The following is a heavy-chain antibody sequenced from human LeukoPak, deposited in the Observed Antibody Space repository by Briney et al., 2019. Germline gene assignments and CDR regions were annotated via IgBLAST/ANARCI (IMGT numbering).Heavy chain of an antibody. V-gene: IGHV3-23*01. Sequence: GGSLRLSCAASGFTFSSYAMSWVRQAPGKGLEWVLDIRDCGGSTYYADSVKGRFTISRDNSKNTLYVQMNSLRAEDTAVYYCAKDLRTIAVAGRGRGYYFDYWGQGTLVTVSS. J-gene: IGHJ4*02. CDR2: IRDCGGST. CDR1: GFTFSSYA. D-gene: IGHD6-19*01. CDR3: AKDLRTIAVAGRGRGYYFDY.